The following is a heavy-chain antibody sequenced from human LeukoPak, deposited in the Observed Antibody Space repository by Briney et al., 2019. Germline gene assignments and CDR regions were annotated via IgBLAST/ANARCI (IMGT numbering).Heavy chain of an antibody. V-gene: IGHV3-30*18. D-gene: IGHD6-13*01. J-gene: IGHJ5*02. CDR1: GFTFSSYG. CDR3: AKPKIQGYSSKYNWFDP. Sequence: GGSLRLPCAASGFTFSSYGMHWVRQAPGKGLEWVAVISYDGSNKYYADSVKCRFTISRDNSKNTLYLQMNSLRAEDTAVYYCAKPKIQGYSSKYNWFDPWGQGTLVTVSS. CDR2: ISYDGSNK.